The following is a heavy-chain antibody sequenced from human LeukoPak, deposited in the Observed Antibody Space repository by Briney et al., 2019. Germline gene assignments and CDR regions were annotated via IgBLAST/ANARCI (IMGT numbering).Heavy chain of an antibody. CDR1: GFNFSDFY. J-gene: IGHJ4*02. CDR2: ISNSGGAI. CDR3: ARVRSGYYFDY. D-gene: IGHD3-22*01. Sequence: KPGGSLRLSCAASGFNFSDFYMGWIRQAPGKGLEWISSISNSGGAIYYSDSVQGRFTMSRDNAKNSLFLQVDSLRAEDTALYYCARVRSGYYFDYWGQGTLVTVSS. V-gene: IGHV3-11*01.